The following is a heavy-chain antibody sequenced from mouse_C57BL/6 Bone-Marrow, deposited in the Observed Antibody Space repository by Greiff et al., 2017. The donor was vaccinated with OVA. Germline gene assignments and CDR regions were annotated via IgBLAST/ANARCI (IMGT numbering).Heavy chain of an antibody. CDR3: ARDYYVSSSYAMDY. Sequence: EVMLVESGGGLVKPGGSLKLSCAASGFTFSSYAMSWVRQTPEKRLEWVATISDGGSYTYYPDNVKGRFTISRDNAKNNLYLQMSHLKSEDTAMYYCARDYYVSSSYAMDYWGQGTSVTVSS. CDR1: GFTFSSYA. CDR2: ISDGGSYT. J-gene: IGHJ4*01. D-gene: IGHD1-1*01. V-gene: IGHV5-4*01.